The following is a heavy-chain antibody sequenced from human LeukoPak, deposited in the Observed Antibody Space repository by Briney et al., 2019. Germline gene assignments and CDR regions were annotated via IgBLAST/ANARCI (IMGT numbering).Heavy chain of an antibody. V-gene: IGHV3-30*02. D-gene: IGHD6-13*01. J-gene: IGHJ4*02. CDR1: GFNFRAYW. CDR3: AKAYRIAPDY. CDR2: IRCDGSNK. Sequence: GGSLRLSCTTSGFNFRAYWMAWVRQAPGKGLEWVAFIRCDGSNKYYADSVKGRFTISRDNSKNTLYLQMNSLRAEDTAVYYCAKAYRIAPDYWGQGTLVTVSS.